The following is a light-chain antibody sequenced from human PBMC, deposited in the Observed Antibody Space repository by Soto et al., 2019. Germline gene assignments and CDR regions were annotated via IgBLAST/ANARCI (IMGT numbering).Light chain of an antibody. J-gene: IGKJ2*01. CDR2: GAS. Sequence: ELVLTQSPGTLSLSPGERATLSCRASHSVSSSYLAWYQQKPGQAPRLLIYGASSRATGIPDRFSGSGSGKDFNLTISRMEPEDFAVYYCQQYGRSPGYTFAEGTK. CDR1: HSVSSSY. V-gene: IGKV3-20*01. CDR3: QQYGRSPGYT.